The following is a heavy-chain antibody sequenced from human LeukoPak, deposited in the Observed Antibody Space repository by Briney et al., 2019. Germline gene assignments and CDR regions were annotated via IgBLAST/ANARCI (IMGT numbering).Heavy chain of an antibody. Sequence: GGSLRLSCAASGFTFSGYSMNWVRQAPGKGLEWVSYISSGSSTIFYADSVKGRFTISRDNAQSSLYLQINSLRAEDTAVYYCATHPYAIAASGIPWGQGTLVTVSS. J-gene: IGHJ4*02. CDR3: ATHPYAIAASGIP. CDR1: GFTFSGYS. V-gene: IGHV3-48*04. D-gene: IGHD6-13*01. CDR2: ISSGSSTI.